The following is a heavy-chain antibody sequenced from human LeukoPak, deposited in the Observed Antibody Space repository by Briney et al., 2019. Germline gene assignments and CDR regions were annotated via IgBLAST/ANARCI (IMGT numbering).Heavy chain of an antibody. V-gene: IGHV4-30-4*01. CDR2: IYYSGST. CDR3: ARGELTYRAWPDY. D-gene: IGHD1-26*01. J-gene: IGHJ4*02. Sequence: PSETLSLTCTVSGGSISSGDYYWSWIRQPPGKGLEWIGYIYYSGSTYYNPSLKSRVTISVDTPKNQFSLKLSSVTAADTAVYYCARGELTYRAWPDYWGQGTLVTVSS. CDR1: GGSISSGDYY.